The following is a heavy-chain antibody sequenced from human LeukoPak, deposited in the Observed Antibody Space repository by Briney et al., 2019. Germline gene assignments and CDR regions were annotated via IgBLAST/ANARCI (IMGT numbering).Heavy chain of an antibody. Sequence: ASVNVSCKASGYTFTSYDINWVRQATGQGLEWMGWMNPNSGNTGYAQKFQGRVTMTKNTSISTAYMELSSLRSEDTAVYYCARGWPNYDFWSGYYTGGFYYYYYGMDVWGQGTTVTVSS. D-gene: IGHD3-3*01. CDR2: MNPNSGNT. V-gene: IGHV1-8*01. CDR1: GYTFTSYD. CDR3: ARGWPNYDFWSGYYTGGFYYYYYGMDV. J-gene: IGHJ6*02.